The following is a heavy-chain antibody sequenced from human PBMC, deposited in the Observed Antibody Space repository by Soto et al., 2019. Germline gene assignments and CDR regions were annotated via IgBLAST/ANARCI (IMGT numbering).Heavy chain of an antibody. J-gene: IGHJ5*02. Sequence: PSETLSLTCTVSGGXISSYYWSWIRQPPGKGLEWIGCIYYSGSAYYNPSLKSRVTIFVDTSKNQFSLKLTSVTAADTALYYCARDYFDGSDYTTNWFDPWGQGALVTLSS. CDR1: GGXISSYY. D-gene: IGHD3-22*01. CDR2: IYYSGSA. V-gene: IGHV4-59*08. CDR3: ARDYFDGSDYTTNWFDP.